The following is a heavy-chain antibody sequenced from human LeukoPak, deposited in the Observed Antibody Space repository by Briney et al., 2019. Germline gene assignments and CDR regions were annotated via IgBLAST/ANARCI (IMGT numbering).Heavy chain of an antibody. J-gene: IGHJ4*02. D-gene: IGHD6-13*01. CDR2: ISGSGGST. V-gene: IGHV3-23*01. CDR3: AKGAAAGSRFDY. Sequence: GALRLSCAASGFTFSSYAMSWVRQAPGKGLEWVSAISGSGGSTYYADSVKGRFTISRDNSKNTLYLQMNSLRAEDTAVYYCAKGAAAGSRFDYWGQGTLVTVSS. CDR1: GFTFSSYA.